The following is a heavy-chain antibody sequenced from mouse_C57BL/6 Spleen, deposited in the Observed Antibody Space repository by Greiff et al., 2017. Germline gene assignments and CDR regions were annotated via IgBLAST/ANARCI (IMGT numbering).Heavy chain of an antibody. V-gene: IGHV1-64*01. Sequence: VKLQQPGAELVKPGASVKLSCKASGYTFTSYWMHWVKQRPGQGLEWIGMIHPNSGSTNYNEKFKSKATLTVDKSSSTAYMQLSSLTSEDSAVYYCASYDSAWFAYWGQGTLVTVSA. CDR1: GYTFTSYW. D-gene: IGHD2-4*01. CDR2: IHPNSGST. CDR3: ASYDSAWFAY. J-gene: IGHJ3*01.